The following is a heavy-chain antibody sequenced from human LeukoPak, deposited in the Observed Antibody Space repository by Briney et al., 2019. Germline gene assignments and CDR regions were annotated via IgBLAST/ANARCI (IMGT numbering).Heavy chain of an antibody. CDR2: IYYSGST. J-gene: IGHJ4*02. CDR1: GDSISSSSYY. D-gene: IGHD5-24*01. Sequence: SETLSLTCTVSGDSISSSSYYWGWVRQPPGKGLEWIGSIYYSGSTYYNPSLKSRVTISVDTSKNQFSLKLSSVTAADTAVYYCARGRPLLTETSDYWGQGTLVTVSS. CDR3: ARGRPLLTETSDY. V-gene: IGHV4-39*07.